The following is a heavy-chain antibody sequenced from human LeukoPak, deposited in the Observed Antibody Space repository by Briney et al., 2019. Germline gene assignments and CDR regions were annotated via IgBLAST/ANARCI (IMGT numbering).Heavy chain of an antibody. D-gene: IGHD6-6*01. V-gene: IGHV4-34*01. J-gene: IGHJ4*02. CDR1: GGSFSGYY. CDR2: INHSGST. CDR3: ATQQLGRSFDY. Sequence: SETLSLTCAVYGGSFSGYYWSWIRQPPGKGLEWIGEINHSGSTNYNPSLKSRVTISVDTSKNQFSLKLSSVTAADTAVYYCATQQLGRSFDYWGQGTLVTVPS.